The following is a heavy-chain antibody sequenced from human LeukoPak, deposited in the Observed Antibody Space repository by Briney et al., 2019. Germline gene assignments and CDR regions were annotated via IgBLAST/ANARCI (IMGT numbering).Heavy chain of an antibody. J-gene: IGHJ2*01. V-gene: IGHV1-18*01. CDR3: ARGQIYWYFDL. Sequence: ASVKVSCKASGYTFANYGISWVRLAPGQRLEWMGWTSTYNDNTNYAQKFQDRVTMTTDTSTSTAYMEVRSLRSDDTAVFYCARGQIYWYFDLWGRGTPVTVSS. CDR2: TSTYNDNT. CDR1: GYTFANYG.